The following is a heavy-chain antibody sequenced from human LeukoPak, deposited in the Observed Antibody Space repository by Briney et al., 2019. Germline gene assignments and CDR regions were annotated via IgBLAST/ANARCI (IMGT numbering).Heavy chain of an antibody. Sequence: PGGSLRLSCAPSGFTVISNYMSWVRHAPGKRLEWVSVIYSGGSTYYADSVKCRFTIPRDNSKNTLYLQMNSLRAEDTAVYYCASSTSGAATPSSWYKMGYFDIWGQGTMVTVSS. CDR3: ASSTSGAATPSSWYKMGYFDI. CDR1: GFTVISNY. D-gene: IGHD6-13*01. CDR2: IYSGGST. J-gene: IGHJ3*02. V-gene: IGHV3-53*01.